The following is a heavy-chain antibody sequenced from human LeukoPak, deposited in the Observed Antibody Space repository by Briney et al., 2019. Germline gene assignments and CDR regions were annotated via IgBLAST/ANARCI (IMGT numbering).Heavy chain of an antibody. CDR3: ARTDIVATTDIDY. D-gene: IGHD5-12*01. CDR1: GYSFTSYW. Sequence: GESLKISCKGSGYSFTSYWIGWVRQMPGKGVEWMGIIYPGDSETRYSPSFQGQVTISADKSISTAYLQWSSLKASDTAMYYCARTDIVATTDIDYWGQGTLVTVSS. CDR2: IYPGDSET. J-gene: IGHJ4*02. V-gene: IGHV5-51*01.